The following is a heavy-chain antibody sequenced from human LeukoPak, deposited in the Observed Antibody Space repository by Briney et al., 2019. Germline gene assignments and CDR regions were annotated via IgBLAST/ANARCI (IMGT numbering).Heavy chain of an antibody. J-gene: IGHJ4*02. D-gene: IGHD3-10*01. CDR1: GFTFSSYS. CDR3: ARAFTMVRGVSFGGVALALTPR. V-gene: IGHV3-21*01. Sequence: NAGGSLRLSCAASGFTFSSYSMNWVRQAPGKGLEWVSSISSSSSYIYYADSVKGRFTISRDNAKNSLYLQMNSLRAEDTAVYYCARAFTMVRGVSFGGVALALTPRWGQGTLVTVSS. CDR2: ISSSSSYI.